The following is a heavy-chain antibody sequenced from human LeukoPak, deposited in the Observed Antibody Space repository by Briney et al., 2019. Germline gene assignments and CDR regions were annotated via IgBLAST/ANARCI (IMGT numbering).Heavy chain of an antibody. CDR3: AKGPPQVVPAAPYYYGMDV. Sequence: GPSLRLSCAASGFTFSSYAMSWVRQAPGKGLDWVSAISGSGGSTYYADSVKGRFTISRDNSKNTLYLQMNSLRAEDTAVYYCAKGPPQVVPAAPYYYGMDVWGQGTTVTVSS. CDR2: ISGSGGST. V-gene: IGHV3-23*01. D-gene: IGHD2-2*01. J-gene: IGHJ6*02. CDR1: GFTFSSYA.